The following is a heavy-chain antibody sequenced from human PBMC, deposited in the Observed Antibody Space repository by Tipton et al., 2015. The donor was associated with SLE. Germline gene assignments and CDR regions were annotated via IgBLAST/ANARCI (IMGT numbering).Heavy chain of an antibody. CDR3: ARHAYDNSYFDS. J-gene: IGHJ4*02. CDR2: IYESGST. Sequence: TLSLTCTVSGDSISSSSFYWGWIRQPPGKGLEWIGNIYESGSTNYNPSLKSRVTISVDTSKNQFSLKLTSVTAADTAVYYCARHAYDNSYFDSWGQGTLVTVSS. V-gene: IGHV4-39*01. CDR1: GDSISSSSFY. D-gene: IGHD1-1*01.